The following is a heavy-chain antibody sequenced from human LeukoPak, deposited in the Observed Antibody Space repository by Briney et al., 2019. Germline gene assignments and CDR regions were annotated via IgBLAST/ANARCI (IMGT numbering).Heavy chain of an antibody. V-gene: IGHV1-69*06. D-gene: IGHD5-12*01. CDR3: AREEYSGYDGVYFDY. J-gene: IGHJ4*02. CDR1: GGTFSSYA. CDR2: IIPIFGTA. Sequence: GASVKVSCKASGGTFSSYAISWVRQAPGQGLEWMGGIIPIFGTANYAQKFQGRVTITADKSTSTAYMELSSLRSEDTAVYYCAREEYSGYDGVYFDYWGQGTLVTVSS.